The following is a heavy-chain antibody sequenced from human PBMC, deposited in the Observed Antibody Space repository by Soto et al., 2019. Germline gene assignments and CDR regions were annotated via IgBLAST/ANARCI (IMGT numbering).Heavy chain of an antibody. CDR3: ARDYDYIWESLDDFDI. CDR1: GYTFTSYG. D-gene: IGHD3-16*01. Sequence: QVQLVQSGAEVKKPGASVKVSCKASGYTFTSYGISWVRQAPGQGLEWMGWISAYNGNTNYAQKLQGRVHMTTYTYTSTAYMELRSLRSDDTAVYYCARDYDYIWESLDDFDIWGQGTMVTVSS. CDR2: ISAYNGNT. V-gene: IGHV1-18*01. J-gene: IGHJ3*02.